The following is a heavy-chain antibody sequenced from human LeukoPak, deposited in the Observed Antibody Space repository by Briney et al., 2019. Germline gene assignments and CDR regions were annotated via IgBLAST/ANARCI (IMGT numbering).Heavy chain of an antibody. V-gene: IGHV3-49*03. CDR2: IRSKAYGGTT. CDR3: TRDRTTTVVTCD. J-gene: IGHJ4*02. D-gene: IGHD4-23*01. Sequence: GGSLRLSCTASGFTFGDYAMGWFRRAPGKGLEWVGFIRSKAYGGTTEYAASVKGRFTISRDDSKSIAYLQMNSLKTEDTAVHYCTRDRTTTVVTCDWGQGTLVTVSS. CDR1: GFTFGDYA.